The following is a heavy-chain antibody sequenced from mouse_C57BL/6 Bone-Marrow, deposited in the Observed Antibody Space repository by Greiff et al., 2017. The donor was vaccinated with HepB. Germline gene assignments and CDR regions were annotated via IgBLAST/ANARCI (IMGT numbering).Heavy chain of an antibody. D-gene: IGHD1-1*01. J-gene: IGHJ3*01. V-gene: IGHV1-31*01. Sequence: DVKLQESGPELVKPGASVKISCKASGYSFTGYYMHWVKQSHGNILDWIGYIYPHNGVSSYNQKFKGKATLTVDKSSSTAYMEHRSLTSEDSAVYYCASGTTVVRAYWGRGTPDTVSA. CDR2: IYPHNGVS. CDR1: GYSFTGYY. CDR3: ASGTTVVRAY.